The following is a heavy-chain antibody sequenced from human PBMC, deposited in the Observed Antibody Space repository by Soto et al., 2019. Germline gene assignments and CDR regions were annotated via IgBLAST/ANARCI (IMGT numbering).Heavy chain of an antibody. J-gene: IGHJ4*02. CDR1: GGSISSSSYY. D-gene: IGHD2-15*01. Sequence: SETLSLTCTVSGGSISSSSYYWGWIRQPPGKGLEWIGSIYYSGSTYYNPSLKSRVTISVDTSKNQFSLKLSSVTAADTAVYYCARRRPYCSGGSCYSYYFDYWGQGTLVTVSS. CDR3: ARRRPYCSGGSCYSYYFDY. V-gene: IGHV4-39*01. CDR2: IYYSGST.